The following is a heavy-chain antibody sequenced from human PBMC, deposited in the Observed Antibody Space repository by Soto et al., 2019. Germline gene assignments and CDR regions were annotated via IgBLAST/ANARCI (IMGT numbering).Heavy chain of an antibody. Sequence: QVQLVESGGGVVQPGGSLRLSCAASGFTFSSYTMHWVRQAPGKGLEWVAVITSDGNIRLYADSVKGRFSISRDTSKDTLYLQMSSLRPEDTAVYYCARALIPYCSRNSCRYFDYWGQGTVVTVS. V-gene: IGHV3-30-3*01. CDR1: GFTFSSYT. D-gene: IGHD2-8*01. J-gene: IGHJ4*02. CDR3: ARALIPYCSRNSCRYFDY. CDR2: ITSDGNIR.